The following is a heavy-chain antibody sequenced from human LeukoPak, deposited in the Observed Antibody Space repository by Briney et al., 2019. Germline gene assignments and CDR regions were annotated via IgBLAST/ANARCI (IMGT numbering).Heavy chain of an antibody. Sequence: GGSLRLSCAASGFTFSSYAMHWVRQAPGKGLEWVAVISYDGSNKYYADSVKGRFTISRDNSKNTPYLQMNSLRAEDTAVYYCARAGYRSLDYWGQGTLVTVSS. CDR3: ARAGYRSLDY. CDR2: ISYDGSNK. CDR1: GFTFSSYA. J-gene: IGHJ4*02. D-gene: IGHD6-13*01. V-gene: IGHV3-30-3*01.